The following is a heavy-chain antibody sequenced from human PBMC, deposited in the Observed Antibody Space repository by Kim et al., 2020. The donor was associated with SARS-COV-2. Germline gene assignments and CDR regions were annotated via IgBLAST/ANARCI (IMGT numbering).Heavy chain of an antibody. D-gene: IGHD2-8*01. J-gene: IGHJ4*02. Sequence: WGSLRLSCVGSGFTFSDVWLTWVRQAPGKGLEWLGLVKGKGVGPIRYAEPVKGRFTISRDDSEHTVYLQMNSLEMEDTAMYYCTSNGHFDRWGQGTLVTVSS. CDR1: GFTFSDVW. CDR3: TSNGHFDR. V-gene: IGHV3-15*01. CDR2: VKGKGVGPI.